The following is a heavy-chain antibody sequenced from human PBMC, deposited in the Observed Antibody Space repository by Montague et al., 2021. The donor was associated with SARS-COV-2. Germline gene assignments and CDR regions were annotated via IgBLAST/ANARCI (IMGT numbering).Heavy chain of an antibody. V-gene: IGHV3-7*01. D-gene: IGHD3-9*01. CDR1: GFTFSSYW. Sequence: SLRLSCAASGFTFSSYWMSWVRQAPGKGLEWVSNIEQDGSEKYYADSVKGRFTISRDNAKNSLYLQMNSLRAEDMAVYYCARRGLRFFDGSGAFDIWGHGTMVTVSS. CDR3: ARRGLRFFDGSGAFDI. J-gene: IGHJ3*02. CDR2: IEQDGSEK.